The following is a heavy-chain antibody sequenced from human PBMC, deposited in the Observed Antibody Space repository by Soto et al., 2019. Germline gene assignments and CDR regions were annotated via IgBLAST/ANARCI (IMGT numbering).Heavy chain of an antibody. D-gene: IGHD1-26*01. CDR1: GFTFSSYE. V-gene: IGHV3-48*03. J-gene: IGHJ4*02. CDR3: ARDSRGYYFDS. CDR2: ISSGGHVI. Sequence: GSLRLSCAASGFTFSSYEINWVRQAPGKGLEWVSYISSGGHVIYYADSVKGRFIISRDNAKDSLNLQMNSLRAEDTAVYYCARDSRGYYFDSWGQGNLVTVSS.